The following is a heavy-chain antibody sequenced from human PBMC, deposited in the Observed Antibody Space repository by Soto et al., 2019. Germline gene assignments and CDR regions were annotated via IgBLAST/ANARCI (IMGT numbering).Heavy chain of an antibody. CDR1: GFTFTDFY. V-gene: IGHV3-7*03. D-gene: IGHD3-16*01. J-gene: IGHJ4*02. CDR3: AGWGAHDSNY. CDR2: IRPDGNVA. Sequence: EAQLVQSGGGLVQPGGSLRLSCVGSGFTFTDFYMNWVRQAPGKGLEWVANIRPDGNVANYVESVKGRFTTSRDNAKNSLFLQMNSLRSDDTAVYYCAGWGAHDSNYWGQGILVTVSS.